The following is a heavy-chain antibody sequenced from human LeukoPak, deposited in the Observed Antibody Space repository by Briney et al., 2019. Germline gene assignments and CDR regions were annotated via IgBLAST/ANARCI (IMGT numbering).Heavy chain of an antibody. V-gene: IGHV3-13*01. J-gene: IGHJ4*02. Sequence: PGGSLRLSCAASGFTFSSHDMHWVRQPTGEGLDWVSVIGTAGNTYYTDSVKGRFTISRENAKNSLYLQMDDLRAEDTAVYYCARSKSYSSGWTDFDCWGQGTLVTVSS. CDR3: ARSKSYSSGWTDFDC. D-gene: IGHD6-19*01. CDR2: IGTAGNT. CDR1: GFTFSSHD.